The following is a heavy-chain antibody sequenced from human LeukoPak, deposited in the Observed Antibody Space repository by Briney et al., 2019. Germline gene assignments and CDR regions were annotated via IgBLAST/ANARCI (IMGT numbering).Heavy chain of an antibody. J-gene: IGHJ4*02. V-gene: IGHV1-69*13. Sequence: ASVKVSCKASGGTFSSYAISWVRQAPGQGLEWMGGIIPIFGTANYAQKFQGRVTITADESTSTAYMELSSLRSGDTAVYYCARADILTGYNFDYWGQGTLVTVSS. CDR1: GGTFSSYA. CDR2: IIPIFGTA. CDR3: ARADILTGYNFDY. D-gene: IGHD3-9*01.